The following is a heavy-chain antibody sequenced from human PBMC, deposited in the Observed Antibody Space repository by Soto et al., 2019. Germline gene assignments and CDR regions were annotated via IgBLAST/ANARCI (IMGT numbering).Heavy chain of an antibody. Sequence: SLTCTVSGGSISSGDYYWSWIRQPPGKGLEWIGYIYYSGSTYYNPSLKSRVTISVDTSKNQFSLKLSSVTAADTAVYYCARSPTYYGSGSYSSSDYWGQGTLVTVSS. CDR1: GGSISSGDYY. D-gene: IGHD3-10*01. V-gene: IGHV4-30-4*01. CDR2: IYYSGST. J-gene: IGHJ4*02. CDR3: ARSPTYYGSGSYSSSDY.